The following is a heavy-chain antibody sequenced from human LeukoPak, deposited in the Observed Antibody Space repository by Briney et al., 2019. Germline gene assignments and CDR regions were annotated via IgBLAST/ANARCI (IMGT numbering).Heavy chain of an antibody. CDR2: ISGSAYST. V-gene: IGHV3-23*01. D-gene: IGHD6-19*01. CDR3: AKETVAAPPIDY. Sequence: GGSLRLSCAASGFTINNYWMHWVRQAPGKGLEWVSAISGSAYSTYYADSVKGRFTISRDNSKNTLYLQMNSLRAEDTAVYYCAKETVAAPPIDYWGQGTLVTVSS. J-gene: IGHJ4*02. CDR1: GFTINNYW.